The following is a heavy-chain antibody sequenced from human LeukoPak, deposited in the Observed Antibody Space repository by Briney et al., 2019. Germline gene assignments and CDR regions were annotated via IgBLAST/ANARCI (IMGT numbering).Heavy chain of an antibody. D-gene: IGHD1-26*01. CDR3: AREALGSNSLDAFDI. Sequence: PGGSLRLSCAASGFTFSSYAMSWVRQAPGKGLEWVSSISSSSSYIYYADSVKGRFTISRDNAKNSLYLQMNSLRAEDTAVYYCAREALGSNSLDAFDIWGQGTMVTVSS. CDR1: GFTFSSYA. J-gene: IGHJ3*02. CDR2: ISSSSSYI. V-gene: IGHV3-21*01.